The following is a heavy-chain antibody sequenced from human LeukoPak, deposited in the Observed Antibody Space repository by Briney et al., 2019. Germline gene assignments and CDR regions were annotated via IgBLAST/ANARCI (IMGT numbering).Heavy chain of an antibody. J-gene: IGHJ4*02. CDR1: GYTFTGYY. Sequence: ASVKVSCKASGYTFTGYYMHWVRQAPGQGLEWMGWINPNSGGTNYAQKFQGRVTMTRDTSISTAYMELSRLRSDDAAVYYCARIVCSSTSCYTSYFDYWGQGTLVTVSS. CDR2: INPNSGGT. V-gene: IGHV1-2*02. CDR3: ARIVCSSTSCYTSYFDY. D-gene: IGHD2-2*02.